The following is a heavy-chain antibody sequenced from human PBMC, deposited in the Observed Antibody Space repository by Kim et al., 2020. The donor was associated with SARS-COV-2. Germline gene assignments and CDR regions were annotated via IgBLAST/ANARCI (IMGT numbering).Heavy chain of an antibody. D-gene: IGHD3-10*01. CDR3: ARGAVGFGEVDY. Sequence: RYSPTFKGQLTIAADKSNSTAYLQWSSLKASDTAMYYCARGAVGFGEVDYWGQGTLVTVSS. J-gene: IGHJ4*02. V-gene: IGHV5-51*01.